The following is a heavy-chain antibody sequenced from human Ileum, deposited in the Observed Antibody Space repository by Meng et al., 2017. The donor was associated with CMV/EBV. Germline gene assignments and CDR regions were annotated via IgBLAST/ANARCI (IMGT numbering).Heavy chain of an antibody. Sequence: KASVGTFSSYTISWVRQAPGQGLEWMGRIIPILGIANYAQKFQGRVTITADKSTSTAYMELSSLRSEDTAVYYCARLEQQLIPWFDPWGQGTLVTVSS. CDR3: ARLEQQLIPWFDP. CDR2: IIPILGIA. V-gene: IGHV1-69*02. D-gene: IGHD6-13*01. CDR1: VGTFSSYT. J-gene: IGHJ5*02.